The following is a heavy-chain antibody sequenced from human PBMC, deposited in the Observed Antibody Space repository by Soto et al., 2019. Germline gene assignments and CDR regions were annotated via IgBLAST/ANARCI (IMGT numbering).Heavy chain of an antibody. CDR1: GGSFSGSY. D-gene: IGHD6-13*01. V-gene: IGHV4-34*01. CDR3: ARGARQHISRWFDH. Sequence: SETLSLTCAVYGGSFSGSYWSWIRQPPGKGLEWIGEINHSGSTNYNPSLKSRVTISVDTSKNQFSLKLSSVTAEDTAVYYCARGARQHISRWFDHWGQGNLVT. J-gene: IGHJ5*02. CDR2: INHSGST.